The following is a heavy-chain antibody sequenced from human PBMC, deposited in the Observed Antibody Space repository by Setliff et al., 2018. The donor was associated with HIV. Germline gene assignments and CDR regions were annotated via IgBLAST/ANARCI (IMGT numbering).Heavy chain of an antibody. V-gene: IGHV4-39*01. J-gene: IGHJ5*02. Sequence: SETLSLTCRFSGDSIVSDDSTSSHHCSWIRQPPGRGLEWIGSIYYSGSTNYNPPLKSRVTISVDTSKNQLSLQLISVTAADTAVYYCASRVYYYDSNNFLREEGFDPCGQGTLVTVSS. CDR1: GDSIVSDDSTSSHH. CDR2: IYYSGST. CDR3: ASRVYYYDSNNFLREEGFDP. D-gene: IGHD3-22*01.